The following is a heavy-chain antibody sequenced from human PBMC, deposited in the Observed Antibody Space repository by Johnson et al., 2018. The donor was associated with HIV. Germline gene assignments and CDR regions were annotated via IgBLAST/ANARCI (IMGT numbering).Heavy chain of an antibody. CDR1: GLTVSSNY. V-gene: IGHV3-66*02. CDR3: ARDRLGQQLVYAFDI. J-gene: IGHJ3*02. CDR2: IYSGGST. Sequence: VQLVESGGGLVQPGGSLRLSCTASGLTVSSNYMSWVRQAPGKGLEWVSLIYSGGSTYYTDSLKGRFTMPRDNSKNTLYLQMNSLRAEDTAVYYCARDRLGQQLVYAFDIWGQGTMVTVSS. D-gene: IGHD6-13*01.